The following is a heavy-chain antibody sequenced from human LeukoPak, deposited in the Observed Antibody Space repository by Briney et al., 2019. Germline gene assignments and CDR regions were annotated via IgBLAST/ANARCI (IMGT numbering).Heavy chain of an antibody. Sequence: ASVKVSCKASGFTFTNYNMHWVRQAPGQGLEWMGIINPSGGSTNYAQNFQARVTMTRDTSTSTVYMELSSLRSEDTAVYYCARDLSPGGSGQPQHYWGQGTLVTVSS. J-gene: IGHJ4*02. D-gene: IGHD3-10*01. V-gene: IGHV1-46*01. CDR1: GFTFTNYN. CDR2: INPSGGST. CDR3: ARDLSPGGSGQPQHY.